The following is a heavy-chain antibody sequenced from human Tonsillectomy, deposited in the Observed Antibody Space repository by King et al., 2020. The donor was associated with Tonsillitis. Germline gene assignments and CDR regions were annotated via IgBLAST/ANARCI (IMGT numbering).Heavy chain of an antibody. V-gene: IGHV1-18*01. CDR2: ISAYNGNT. D-gene: IGHD3-9*01. CDR3: EGXXDILTGXYTYNWFDP. J-gene: IGHJ5*02. CDR1: GYTFTSYG. Sequence: QLVQXGAEVKKPGASVKXSCKASGYTFTSYGISWVRQAPGQGLEWMGWISAYNGNTNYAQXLXGRVTMTTDTSTSTAYMELRSLRYVDTAVYYCEGXXDILTGXYTYNWFDPWGQXXXVTVSS.